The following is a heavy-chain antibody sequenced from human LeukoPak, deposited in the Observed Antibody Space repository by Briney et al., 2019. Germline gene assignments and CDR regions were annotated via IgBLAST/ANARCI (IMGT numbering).Heavy chain of an antibody. D-gene: IGHD7-27*01. CDR2: ISSSSSTI. CDR1: GFTFSSYS. V-gene: IGHV3-48*02. Sequence: PGGSLRLSCAASGFTFSSYSMNWVRQAPGKGLEWVSYISSSSSTIYYADSVKGRFTISRDNAKNSLYLQMNSLRDEDTAVYYCASDPVANWGRGTFDPWGQGTLVTVSS. CDR3: ASDPVANWGRGTFDP. J-gene: IGHJ5*02.